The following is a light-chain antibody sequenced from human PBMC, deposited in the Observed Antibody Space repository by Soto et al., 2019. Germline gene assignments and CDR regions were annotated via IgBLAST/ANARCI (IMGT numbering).Light chain of an antibody. CDR2: DAS. V-gene: IGKV3-11*01. CDR1: QSVSSY. J-gene: IGKJ4*01. Sequence: EIVLTQSPATLSLSPGERATLSCRASQSVSSYLAWYQQKPGQAPRLLIYDASNRATGIPARFSGSGSGTDLTLTISSLEPEDFAVYYCQQRGLTFGGGTKVDIK. CDR3: QQRGLT.